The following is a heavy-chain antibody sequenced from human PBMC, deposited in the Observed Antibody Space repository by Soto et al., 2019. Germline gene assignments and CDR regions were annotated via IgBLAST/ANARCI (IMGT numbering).Heavy chain of an antibody. V-gene: IGHV1-18*01. Sequence: QVQLVQSGDEVRKPGSSVKVSCKASGYIFVNYGIAWVRQAPGQGLEWMGWISPYSGNTHYASKVQGRLTMTTDTXTXXAYMDLXXXXXXXTAVYYCAMVDNYVTPTPQDVWGQGTTVTVSS. D-gene: IGHD3-16*01. CDR2: ISPYSGNT. J-gene: IGHJ6*02. CDR3: AMVDNYVTPTPQDV. CDR1: GYIFVNYG.